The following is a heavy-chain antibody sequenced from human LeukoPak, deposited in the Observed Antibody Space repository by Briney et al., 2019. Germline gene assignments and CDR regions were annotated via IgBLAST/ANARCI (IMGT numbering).Heavy chain of an antibody. CDR2: IWYDGSNK. CDR1: GFTFSSYA. CDR3: ARDRLYDSGSSNSPPDY. J-gene: IGHJ4*02. D-gene: IGHD3-10*01. Sequence: PGRSLRLSCAASGFTFSSYAMHWVRQAPGKGLEWVAVIWYDGSNKYYADSVKGRFTISRDNSKNTLYLQMNSLRAEDTAVYYCARDRLYDSGSSNSPPDYWGQGTLVTVSS. V-gene: IGHV3-33*08.